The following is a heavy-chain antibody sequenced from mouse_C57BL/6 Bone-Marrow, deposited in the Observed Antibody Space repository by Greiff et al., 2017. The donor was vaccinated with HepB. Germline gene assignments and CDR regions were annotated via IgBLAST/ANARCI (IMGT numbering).Heavy chain of an antibody. CDR1: GYTFTDYN. CDR2: INPNNGGT. J-gene: IGHJ1*03. Sequence: EVQLQQSGPELVKPGASVKISCKASGYTFTDYNMDWVKQSHGKSLEWIGDINPNNGGTIYNQKFKGKATLTVDKSSSTAYMKLRSLTSEDTAVYCCARGGFYGSTWGTGTTVTVSS. CDR3: ARGGFYGST. V-gene: IGHV1-18*01. D-gene: IGHD1-1*01.